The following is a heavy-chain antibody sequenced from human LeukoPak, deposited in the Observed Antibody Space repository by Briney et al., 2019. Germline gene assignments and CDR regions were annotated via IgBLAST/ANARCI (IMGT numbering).Heavy chain of an antibody. CDR1: GYTFTGYY. V-gene: IGHV1-2*04. CDR2: INPNSGGT. CDR3: ARSDSSTSTNYDY. Sequence: ASVKVSCKASGYTFTGYYMHWVRQAPGQGLEWMGWINPNSGGTNYAQKFQGWVTMTRDTSISTAYMELSRPRSDDTAVYYCARSDSSTSTNYDYWGQGTLVTVSS. D-gene: IGHD2-2*01. J-gene: IGHJ4*02.